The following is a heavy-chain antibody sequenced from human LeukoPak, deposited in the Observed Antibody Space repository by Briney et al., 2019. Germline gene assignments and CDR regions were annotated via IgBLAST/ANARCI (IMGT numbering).Heavy chain of an antibody. Sequence: PSETLSLTCAVYGGSFSGYYWSWIRQPPGKGLEWIGYIYYSGSTNYNPSLKSRVTISVDTSKNQFSLKLSSVTAADTAVYYCARGTRPPFLEWLYDYWGQGTLVTVSS. CDR1: GGSFSGYY. CDR3: ARGTRPPFLEWLYDY. CDR2: IYYSGST. J-gene: IGHJ4*02. V-gene: IGHV4-59*01. D-gene: IGHD3-3*02.